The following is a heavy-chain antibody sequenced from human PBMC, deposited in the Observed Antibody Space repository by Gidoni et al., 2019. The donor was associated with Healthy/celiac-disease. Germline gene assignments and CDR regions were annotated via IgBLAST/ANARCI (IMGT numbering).Heavy chain of an antibody. CDR2: INHSGST. J-gene: IGHJ4*02. CDR1: GGSFSGYY. Sequence: QVQLQQWGAGLLKPSETLSLTCAVYGGSFSGYYWSWIRQPPGKGLELIGEINHSGSTNYNPSLKSRVTISVDTSKNQFSLKLSSVTAADTAVYYCARSPNLGYYDSSGYKRKYFDYWGQGTLVTVSS. D-gene: IGHD3-22*01. CDR3: ARSPNLGYYDSSGYKRKYFDY. V-gene: IGHV4-34*01.